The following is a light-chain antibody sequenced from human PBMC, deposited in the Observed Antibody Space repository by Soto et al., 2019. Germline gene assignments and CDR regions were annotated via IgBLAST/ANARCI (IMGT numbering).Light chain of an antibody. J-gene: IGLJ2*01. CDR1: SSDVGGYNY. CDR3: SSYTGSSTYVV. V-gene: IGLV2-14*01. Sequence: QSVLTQPASVSGSHGQSITISCTGTSSDVGGYNYVSWYQQHPGKAPKLMIYDVNNRPSGVSNRFSGSKSGNTASLTISGLQAEDEADYYCSSYTGSSTYVVFGGGTKLTVL. CDR2: DVN.